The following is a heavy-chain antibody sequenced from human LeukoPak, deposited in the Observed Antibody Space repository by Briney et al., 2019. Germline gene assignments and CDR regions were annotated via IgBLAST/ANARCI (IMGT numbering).Heavy chain of an antibody. V-gene: IGHV3-7*01. J-gene: IGHJ5*02. CDR1: GFIFSSTW. CDR2: IKHDGSET. Sequence: PGGSLRLSCAASGFIFSSTWMTWVRQAPGKGPEWVAYIKHDGSETNYVDSVKGRFTVSRDNSKNTLYLQMNSLRAEDTAVYYCAREVTAVAGLKMYNWFDPWGQGTLVTVSS. D-gene: IGHD6-19*01. CDR3: AREVTAVAGLKMYNWFDP.